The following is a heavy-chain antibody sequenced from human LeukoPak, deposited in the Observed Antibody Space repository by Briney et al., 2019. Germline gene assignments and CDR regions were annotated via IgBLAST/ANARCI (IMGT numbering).Heavy chain of an antibody. V-gene: IGHV5-51*01. CDR3: ARVRGVQQLTYFDY. D-gene: IGHD6-13*01. Sequence: GESLQISCKGSGYRFTDYWIGWVRQMPGKGLEWMGIISPGGSDSRYSPSFRGQVTISADKSISSAYLQWSSLKASDTAMYYCARVRGVQQLTYFDYWGQGILVSVSS. CDR1: GYRFTDYW. J-gene: IGHJ4*02. CDR2: ISPGGSDS.